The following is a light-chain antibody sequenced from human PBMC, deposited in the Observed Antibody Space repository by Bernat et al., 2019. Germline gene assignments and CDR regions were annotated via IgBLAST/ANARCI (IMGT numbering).Light chain of an antibody. Sequence: NFMLTQPHSVSESPGKTVTISCTRSSGSIASKYVQWYQQRPGSSPITVIYENKERPSGVPNRFSGSIDSSSNSASLTISGLQSEDEADYFCQSYDDTTVIFGGGTKLTVL. CDR3: QSYDDTTVI. CDR1: SGSIASKY. CDR2: ENK. J-gene: IGLJ2*01. V-gene: IGLV6-57*01.